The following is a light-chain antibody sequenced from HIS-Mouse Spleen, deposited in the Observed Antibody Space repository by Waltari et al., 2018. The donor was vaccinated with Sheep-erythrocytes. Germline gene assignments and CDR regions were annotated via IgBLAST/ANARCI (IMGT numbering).Light chain of an antibody. CDR2: QDS. CDR3: QAWDSSTAWV. V-gene: IGLV3-1*01. CDR1: KLGDKY. J-gene: IGLJ3*02. Sequence: SYELTQPPSVSVSPGQTARITCSGDKLGDKYACWYQQKPGQSPVLVIYQDSKRPSGIPGRFSGSNSGNTATLTISGTQAMDEADYYCQAWDSSTAWVFGGGTKLTVL.